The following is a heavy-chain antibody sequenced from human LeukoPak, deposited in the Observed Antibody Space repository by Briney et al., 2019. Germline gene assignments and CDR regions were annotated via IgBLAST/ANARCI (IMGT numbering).Heavy chain of an antibody. D-gene: IGHD2-2*03. CDR2: IYHIGST. CDR3: ARAGWIIPSGRDY. CDR1: GYSISRGYY. Sequence: SETLSLTCGVSGYSISRGYYWAWIRQPPGKGLEWIGTIYHIGSTYYNPSLESRVTISVDTSKNEFSLNLNSVTAADTAVYYCARAGWIIPSGRDYWGQGARLPV. V-gene: IGHV4-38-2*01. J-gene: IGHJ4*02.